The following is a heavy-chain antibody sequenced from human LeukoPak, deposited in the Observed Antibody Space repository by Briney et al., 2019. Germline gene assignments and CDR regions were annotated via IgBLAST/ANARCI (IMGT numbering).Heavy chain of an antibody. D-gene: IGHD6-19*01. V-gene: IGHV3-48*02. CDR2: ITASGTAM. CDR1: GFTFSSYS. J-gene: IGHJ4*02. CDR3: VRNLAVAGTCFDS. Sequence: GGSLRLSCAASGFTFSSYSTNWVRQAPGKGLEWVSRITASGTAMFYADSVKGRFTISRDNAKNSLYLQMNSLRDEDTAVYYCVRNLAVAGTCFDSWGQGTLVTVSS.